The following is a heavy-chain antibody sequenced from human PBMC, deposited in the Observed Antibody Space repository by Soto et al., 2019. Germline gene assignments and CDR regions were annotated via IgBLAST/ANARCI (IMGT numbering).Heavy chain of an antibody. Sequence: QVQLVQSGAEVKKPGSSVKVSCKASGGTFSSYAISWVRQAPGQGLEWMGGIIPIFGTANYAQKFQGRVTITEDESTSTAYMELRSLRSEDTVVYYCARGGYCSGGSFPPLDYYYYGMDVWGQGTTVTVPS. D-gene: IGHD2-15*01. CDR2: IIPIFGTA. V-gene: IGHV1-69*01. CDR1: GGTFSSYA. CDR3: ARGGYCSGGSFPPLDYYYYGMDV. J-gene: IGHJ6*02.